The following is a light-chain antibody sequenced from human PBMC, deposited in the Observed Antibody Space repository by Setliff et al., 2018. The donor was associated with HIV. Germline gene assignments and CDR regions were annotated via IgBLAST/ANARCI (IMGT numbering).Light chain of an antibody. CDR1: SSDVGGYNY. Sequence: QSVLTQPASVSGSPGQSITISCTGTSSDVGGYNYVSWYQHHPGKAPKLMIFEVINRPSGVSDRFSGSKSGNTASLTISGLQAEDEADYYCSSYKTGNTLVFGGGTKVTVL. CDR3: SSYKTGNTLV. V-gene: IGLV2-14*01. CDR2: EVI. J-gene: IGLJ3*02.